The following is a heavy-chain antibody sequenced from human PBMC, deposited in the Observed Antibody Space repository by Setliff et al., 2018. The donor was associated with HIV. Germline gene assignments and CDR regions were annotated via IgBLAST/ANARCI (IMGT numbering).Heavy chain of an antibody. CDR1: GFTFSNYA. Sequence: GGSLRLSCVASGFTFSNYAMHWVRQAPGKGLEWVTVISYDESNKYYGDSVKGRFTISRDNSKNTLYLQMNSLRAEDTAAYYCARGPNRYSGTYSYYYYMDVWGKGTTVTVSS. CDR2: ISYDESNK. J-gene: IGHJ6*03. D-gene: IGHD1-26*01. CDR3: ARGPNRYSGTYSYYYYMDV. V-gene: IGHV3-30*01.